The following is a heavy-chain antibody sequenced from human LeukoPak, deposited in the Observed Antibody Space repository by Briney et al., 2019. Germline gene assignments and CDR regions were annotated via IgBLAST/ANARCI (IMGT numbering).Heavy chain of an antibody. Sequence: ASVKVSCKVSGYTLTELSMHWVRPAPGKGLEWMGGFDPEDGETIYAQKFQGRVTMTEDTSTDTAYMELSSLRSEDTAVYYCATIPISSSWYGSPKEFDPWGQGTLVTVSS. D-gene: IGHD6-13*01. V-gene: IGHV1-24*01. J-gene: IGHJ5*02. CDR2: FDPEDGET. CDR3: ATIPISSSWYGSPKEFDP. CDR1: GYTLTELS.